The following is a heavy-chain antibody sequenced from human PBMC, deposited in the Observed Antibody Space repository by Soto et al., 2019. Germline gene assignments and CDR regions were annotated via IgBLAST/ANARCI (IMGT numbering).Heavy chain of an antibody. CDR1: GDSISSSFYY. Sequence: SETLSLTCNVSGDSISSSFYYWGWIRQPPGKGLEWIGAIYYSGSTYYKPSLKSRVTISVNTSKNQFSLNLSSVTAADTALYYFARRPYSGSSQTNGRWFDPWGQGTLVTVSS. CDR2: IYYSGST. D-gene: IGHD1-26*01. V-gene: IGHV4-39*01. CDR3: ARRPYSGSSQTNGRWFDP. J-gene: IGHJ5*02.